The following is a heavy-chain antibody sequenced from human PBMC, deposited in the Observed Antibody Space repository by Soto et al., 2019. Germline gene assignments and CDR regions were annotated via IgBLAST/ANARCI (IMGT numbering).Heavy chain of an antibody. Sequence: TSETLSLTCTVSGGSISSGGYYWSWIRQHPGKGLEWIGYIYYSGSTYYNPSLKSRVTISVDTSKNQFSLKLSSVTAADTAVYYCARERRYYDILTGYGPFGMDVWGQGTTVTVSS. J-gene: IGHJ6*02. V-gene: IGHV4-31*03. CDR2: IYYSGST. D-gene: IGHD3-9*01. CDR1: GGSISSGGYY. CDR3: ARERRYYDILTGYGPFGMDV.